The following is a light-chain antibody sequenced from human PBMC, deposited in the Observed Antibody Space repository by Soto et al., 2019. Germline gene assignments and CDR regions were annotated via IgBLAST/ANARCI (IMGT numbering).Light chain of an antibody. Sequence: GERATLSCRASQSISSYLAWYQQKPGQAPRLLIYGASTRATGIPARFSGSGSGTEFTLTISSLQSEDFAVYYCQQYNNWRITFGQGTRLEIK. CDR1: QSISSY. CDR3: QQYNNWRIT. V-gene: IGKV3-15*01. CDR2: GAS. J-gene: IGKJ5*01.